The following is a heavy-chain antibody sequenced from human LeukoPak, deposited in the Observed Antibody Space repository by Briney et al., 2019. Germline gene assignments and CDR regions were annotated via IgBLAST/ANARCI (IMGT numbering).Heavy chain of an antibody. J-gene: IGHJ4*02. CDR1: GFAFSSYG. D-gene: IGHD5-18*01. CDR2: ISYDGRHT. Sequence: GGSLRLSCAASGFAFSSYGMHWVRQAPGKGLEWVALISYDGRHTYYADSVKGRFTLPRDNSKNPLYLQMTSLRAEDTAVYYCAKDRYAYGTESFAYCGQGPLVTVSS. V-gene: IGHV3-30*18. CDR3: AKDRYAYGTESFAY.